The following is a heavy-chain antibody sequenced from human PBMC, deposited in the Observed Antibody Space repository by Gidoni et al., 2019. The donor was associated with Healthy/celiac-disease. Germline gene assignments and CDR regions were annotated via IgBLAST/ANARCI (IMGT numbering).Heavy chain of an antibody. Sequence: QVQLLHSGPGLVKPSGTLFPTRSGPGGFISSNNWWTWVRQPPRKGLEWIGEIYHSGSTNYNSSLKSRVTISIDKSKNQFSLKLSSVTAADTALYYCARRVTSGYYFGAFDIWGQGTMVTVSS. CDR3: ARRVTSGYYFGAFDI. J-gene: IGHJ3*02. CDR2: IYHSGST. D-gene: IGHD3-22*01. V-gene: IGHV4-4*02. CDR1: GGFISSNNW.